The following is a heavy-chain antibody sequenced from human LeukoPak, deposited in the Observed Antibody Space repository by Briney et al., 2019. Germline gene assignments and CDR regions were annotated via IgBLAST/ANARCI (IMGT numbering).Heavy chain of an antibody. D-gene: IGHD1-26*01. CDR1: GGSISSGTYY. Sequence: PSETLSLTCTVSGGSISSGTYYWSWIRQHPGKGLEWIGYISYSGSAYYNPSLKSRVTISVDTSKNQFSLKLSSVTAADTAVYYCARIYELLYYFDYWGQGTLVTVSS. CDR3: ARIYELLYYFDY. J-gene: IGHJ4*02. V-gene: IGHV4-31*03. CDR2: ISYSGSA.